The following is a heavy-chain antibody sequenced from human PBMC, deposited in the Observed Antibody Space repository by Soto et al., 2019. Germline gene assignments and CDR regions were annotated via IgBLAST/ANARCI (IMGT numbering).Heavy chain of an antibody. Sequence: PGGSLSLSCSTSGFTFSSYGMHWVRQAPGKGLEWVAVIWYDGSNAQYADSVKGRFTISRDSSKSTLYLQMNSLRVEDTAVYYCARFHLHAGDYWGQGSLVTVSS. D-gene: IGHD4-4*01. CDR2: IWYDGSNA. J-gene: IGHJ4*02. CDR3: ARFHLHAGDY. V-gene: IGHV3-33*01. CDR1: GFTFSSYG.